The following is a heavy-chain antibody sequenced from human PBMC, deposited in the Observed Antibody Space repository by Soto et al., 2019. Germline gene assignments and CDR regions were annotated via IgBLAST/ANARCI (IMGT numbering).Heavy chain of an antibody. Sequence: PSETLSLTCAVYGGSFSGYYWSWIRQPPGKGLEWIGEINHSGSTNYNPSLKSRVTISVDTSKNQFSLKLSSVTAADTAVYYCARGRSETGDIVVVPAAIFMEVCGKGTTVTVSS. CDR1: GGSFSGYY. CDR2: INHSGST. J-gene: IGHJ6*03. CDR3: ARGRSETGDIVVVPAAIFMEV. V-gene: IGHV4-34*01. D-gene: IGHD2-2*01.